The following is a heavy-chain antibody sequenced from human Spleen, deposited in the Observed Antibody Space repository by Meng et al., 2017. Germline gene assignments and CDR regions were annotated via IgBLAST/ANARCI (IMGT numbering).Heavy chain of an antibody. CDR1: GFTFSNAW. Sequence: GESLKISCAASGFTFSNAWMSWVRQAPGKGLEWVGRIKSKTDGETTDYAAPVKGRFTISRDDSKNTLYLQMDSLITEDTAVYFCATGAAAADHWGQGTLVTVSS. V-gene: IGHV3-15*01. CDR2: IKSKTDGETT. J-gene: IGHJ4*02. CDR3: ATGAAAADH. D-gene: IGHD6-13*01.